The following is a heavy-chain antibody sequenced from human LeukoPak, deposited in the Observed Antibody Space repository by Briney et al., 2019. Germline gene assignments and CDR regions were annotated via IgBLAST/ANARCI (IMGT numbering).Heavy chain of an antibody. CDR2: ISYSGST. D-gene: IGHD6-6*01. CDR1: GGSFSGYY. V-gene: IGHV4-59*01. J-gene: IGHJ6*02. CDR3: AGGSSSKYYGLDV. Sequence: PSETLSLTCAVYGGSFSGYYWSWIRQPPGKGLEWIGYISYSGSTNYNPSLKSRVTMSVDTSMKQFSLRLSSVTAADTAVYYCAGGSSSKYYGLDVWGQGATATVSS.